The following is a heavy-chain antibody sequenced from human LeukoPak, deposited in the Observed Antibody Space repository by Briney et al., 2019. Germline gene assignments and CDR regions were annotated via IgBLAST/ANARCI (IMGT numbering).Heavy chain of an antibody. V-gene: IGHV3-21*01. J-gene: IGHJ5*02. Sequence: GGSLRLSCAASGFTSSSYSMNWVRQAPGKGLEWVSSISSSSSYIYYADSVKGRFTISRDNAKNSLYLQMNSLRAEDTAVYYCARGRVAAMGWFDPWGQGTLVTVSS. CDR1: GFTSSSYS. D-gene: IGHD2-2*01. CDR2: ISSSSSYI. CDR3: ARGRVAAMGWFDP.